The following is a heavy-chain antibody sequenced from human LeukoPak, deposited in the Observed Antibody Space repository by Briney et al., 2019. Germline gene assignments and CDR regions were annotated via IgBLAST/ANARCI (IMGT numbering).Heavy chain of an antibody. CDR2: VYYNGNI. Sequence: SETLSLTCTVSGGSINSYYWSWIRQPPGKGLEWIGYVYYNGNINYNPSFKSRVTISVDTSKNQFSLKLSSVTAADTAVYYCARDGGSSWSHQYGLDVWGQGTTVTVS. CDR3: ARDGGSSWSHQYGLDV. V-gene: IGHV4-59*01. CDR1: GGSINSYY. J-gene: IGHJ6*02. D-gene: IGHD6-13*01.